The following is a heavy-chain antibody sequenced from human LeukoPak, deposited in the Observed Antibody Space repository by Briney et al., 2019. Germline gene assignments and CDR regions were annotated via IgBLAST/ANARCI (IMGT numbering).Heavy chain of an antibody. J-gene: IGHJ4*02. CDR2: IYYSGST. Sequence: KSSETLSLTCTVSGGSISSYYWSWIRQPPRKGLEWIGYIYYSGSTNYNPSLKSRVTISVDTSKNQFSLKLSSVTAADTAVYYCARSYYYGSGSYCFDYWGQGTLVTVSS. V-gene: IGHV4-59*01. D-gene: IGHD3-10*01. CDR3: ARSYYYGSGSYCFDY. CDR1: GGSISSYY.